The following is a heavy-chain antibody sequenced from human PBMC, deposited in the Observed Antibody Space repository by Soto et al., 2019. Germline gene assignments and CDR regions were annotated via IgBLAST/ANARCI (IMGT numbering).Heavy chain of an antibody. D-gene: IGHD3-22*01. J-gene: IGHJ4*02. CDR3: ASDNRSNYYDSSGYYSTDY. Sequence: ASVKVSCKASGGTFGSYAISWVRQAPGQGLEWMGGIIPIFGTANYAQKFQGRVTITADESTSTAYMELSSLRSEDTAVYYCASDNRSNYYDSSGYYSTDYWGQGTLVTVSS. CDR2: IIPIFGTA. V-gene: IGHV1-69*13. CDR1: GGTFGSYA.